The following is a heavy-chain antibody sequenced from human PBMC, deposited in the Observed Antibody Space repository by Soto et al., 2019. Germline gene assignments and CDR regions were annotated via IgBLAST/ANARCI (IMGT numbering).Heavy chain of an antibody. J-gene: IGHJ4*02. D-gene: IGHD6-13*01. Sequence: ASVKVSCKASGYTFTGYYMHWVRQAPGQGLEWMGWINPNSGGTNYAQKFQGWVTMTRDTSISTAYMELSRLRSDDTAVYYCARGYSSSRYWVDYWGQGTLVTVSS. CDR3: ARGYSSSRYWVDY. CDR2: INPNSGGT. V-gene: IGHV1-2*04. CDR1: GYTFTGYY.